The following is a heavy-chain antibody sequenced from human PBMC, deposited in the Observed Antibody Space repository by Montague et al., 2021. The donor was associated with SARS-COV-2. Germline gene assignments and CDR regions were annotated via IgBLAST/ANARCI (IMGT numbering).Heavy chain of an antibody. D-gene: IGHD4-23*01. CDR2: IYYTGST. CDR1: GFSLSTSGMC. V-gene: IGHV4-61*08. Sequence: LVKPTQTLTLTCTFSGFSLSTSGMCVSWIRQPPGKALEWIGYIYYTGSTTRNPSLDSRVTISLDTSRDLVSLELRSLTAADTAVYYCARGGGWKRHFDYWGQGTLVAVSS. CDR3: ARGGGWKRHFDY. J-gene: IGHJ4*02.